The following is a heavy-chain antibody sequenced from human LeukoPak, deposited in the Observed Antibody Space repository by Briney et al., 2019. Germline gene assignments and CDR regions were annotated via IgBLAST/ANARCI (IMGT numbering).Heavy chain of an antibody. CDR2: ISSGSDTI. J-gene: IGHJ4*02. CDR3: ARPYCASTSCPTFEY. CDR1: GFAFSSYN. D-gene: IGHD2-2*01. V-gene: IGHV3-48*01. Sequence: GGSLRLSCAASGFAFSSYNMNWVRQAPGKGLEWVSYISSGSDTIFYADSVKGRFTISRDNAKNSLYLQMNSLRAEDTAVYYCARPYCASTSCPTFEYWGQGALVTVSS.